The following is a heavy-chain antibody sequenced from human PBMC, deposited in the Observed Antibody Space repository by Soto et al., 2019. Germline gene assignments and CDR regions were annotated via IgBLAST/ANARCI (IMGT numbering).Heavy chain of an antibody. J-gene: IGHJ4*02. V-gene: IGHV5-10-1*01. Sequence: PGESLKISCTGSGYSFTSYWISWVCQMPGKGLEWMGRIDPSDSDTNYSPSFQGHVTISADKSISTAYLQWSSLKASDTAMYYCATDIVVVPAAIEDYWGQGTLVTVSA. CDR3: ATDIVVVPAAIEDY. D-gene: IGHD2-2*01. CDR2: IDPSDSDT. CDR1: GYSFTSYW.